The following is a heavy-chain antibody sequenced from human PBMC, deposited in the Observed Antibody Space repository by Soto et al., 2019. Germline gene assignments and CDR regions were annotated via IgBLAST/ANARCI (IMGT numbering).Heavy chain of an antibody. D-gene: IGHD5-18*01. CDR2: IIPILGIA. J-gene: IGHJ4*02. CDR3: AREIDTAMACFDY. V-gene: IGHV1-69*08. CDR1: GGTFSSYT. Sequence: QVQLVQSGAEVKKPGSSVKVSCKASGGTFSSYTISWVRQAPGQGLEWMGRIIPILGIANYAQKFQGRVTITADKSTSTAYMELSSLRSEDTAVYYCAREIDTAMACFDYWGQGTLVTVSS.